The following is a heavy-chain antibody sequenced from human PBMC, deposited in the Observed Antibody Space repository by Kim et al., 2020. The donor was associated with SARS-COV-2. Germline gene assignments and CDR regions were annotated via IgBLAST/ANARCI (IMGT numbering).Heavy chain of an antibody. CDR3: ARAFCGGGSCYSGDY. V-gene: IGHV3-72*01. J-gene: IGHJ4*02. D-gene: IGHD2-15*01. Sequence: ASVKGRFTISRDDSKNSLYLQMNSLKSEDTAVYYCARAFCGGGSCYSGDYSGQGTLVTVSS.